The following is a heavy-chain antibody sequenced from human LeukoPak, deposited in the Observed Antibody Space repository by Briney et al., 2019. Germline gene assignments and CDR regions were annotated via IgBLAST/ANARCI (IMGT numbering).Heavy chain of an antibody. J-gene: IGHJ4*02. Sequence: PSETLSLTCTVSDDSITIYYWTWIRQPPGKGLEWIGYIDHTGITNYNPSLNSRVTISRDTSKNHFSLELSSATAADTAVYFCAKTTVPLISGQFWDYWGQGTLVTVSS. CDR2: IDHTGIT. V-gene: IGHV4-59*01. CDR1: DDSITIYY. CDR3: AKTTVPLISGQFWDY. D-gene: IGHD2/OR15-2a*01.